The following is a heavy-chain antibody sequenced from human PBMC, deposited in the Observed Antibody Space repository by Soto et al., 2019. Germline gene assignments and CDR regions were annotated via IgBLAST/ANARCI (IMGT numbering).Heavy chain of an antibody. CDR1: GGSISSGDYY. Sequence: QVQLQESGPGLVKPSQTLSLTCTVSGGSISSGDYYWSWIRQPPGKGLEWIGYIYYSGSTYYNPSLKSRVTISVDTSKNQFSLKLSSVTVADTAVYYCARSSVPSSGWSSRDYWGQGTLVTVSS. CDR3: ARSSVPSSGWSSRDY. CDR2: IYYSGST. D-gene: IGHD6-19*01. J-gene: IGHJ4*02. V-gene: IGHV4-30-4*01.